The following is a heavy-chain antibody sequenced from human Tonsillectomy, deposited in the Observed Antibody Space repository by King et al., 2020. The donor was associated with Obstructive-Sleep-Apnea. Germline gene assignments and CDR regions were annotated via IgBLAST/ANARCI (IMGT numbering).Heavy chain of an antibody. CDR1: GFIFSSYS. D-gene: IGHD3-3*01. CDR3: ARDHQVRFLGWLPLDY. V-gene: IGHV3-21*01. J-gene: IGHJ4*02. Sequence: VQLVESGGGLVKPGGSLRLSCAASGFIFSSYSMNWVRQAPGKGLEWVSSISSSSSYIYYADSVKGRFTISRDNAKNSLYLQMNSLRAGDTAVYYCARDHQVRFLGWLPLDYWGQGTLVTVSS. CDR2: ISSSSSYI.